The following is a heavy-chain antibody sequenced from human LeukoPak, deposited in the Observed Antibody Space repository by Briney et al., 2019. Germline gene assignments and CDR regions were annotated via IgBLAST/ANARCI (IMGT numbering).Heavy chain of an antibody. V-gene: IGHV4-59*01. Sequence: SETLSLTCTVSGGSISSYYWSWIRQPPGKGLEWIGYIYYSGSTSYNPSLKSRVTISVDTSKNQFSLKLSSVTAADTAVYYCAREQGIYYYDSSGFDYWGQGTLVTVSS. CDR3: AREQGIYYYDSSGFDY. CDR1: GGSISSYY. J-gene: IGHJ4*02. D-gene: IGHD3-22*01. CDR2: IYYSGST.